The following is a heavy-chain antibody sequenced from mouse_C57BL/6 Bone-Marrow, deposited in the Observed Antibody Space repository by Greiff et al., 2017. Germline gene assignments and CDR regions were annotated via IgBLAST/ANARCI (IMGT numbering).Heavy chain of an antibody. Sequence: QVQLQQPGAELVKPGASVKMSCKASGYTFTSYWITWVKQRPGQGLEWIGDIYPGSGSTNYNEKFKSKATLTVDTSSSTAYMQLSSLTSEDSAVYYCARRGLAGAWFAYWGQVTLVTVSA. CDR1: GYTFTSYW. D-gene: IGHD2-10*02. CDR2: IYPGSGST. V-gene: IGHV1-55*01. J-gene: IGHJ3*01. CDR3: ARRGLAGAWFAY.